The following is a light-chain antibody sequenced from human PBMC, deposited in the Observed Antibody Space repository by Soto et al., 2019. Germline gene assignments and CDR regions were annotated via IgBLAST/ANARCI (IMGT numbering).Light chain of an antibody. CDR2: EVT. CDR1: SSDVGGYNY. J-gene: IGLJ3*02. Sequence: QSALTQPASVSGSPGQSITISCTGTSSDVGGYNYVSWYQQHPDKAPKLLIFEVTYRPSGVSDRFSGSKSGNTASLTISGPQAEDEAAYYCSSYTTRNTWVFGGGTKLTVL. V-gene: IGLV2-14*01. CDR3: SSYTTRNTWV.